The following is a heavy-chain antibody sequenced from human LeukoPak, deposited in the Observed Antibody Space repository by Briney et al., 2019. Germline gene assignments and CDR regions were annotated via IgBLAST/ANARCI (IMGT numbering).Heavy chain of an antibody. Sequence: GGSLRLFCTDSGFTFRNYWMTWVRQAPGTGLEWVANIKQDGSEKXXXDSVXGRFTISRDNAKNSLYLQMNSLRAEDTAVYYCARGFDSRFFNNWGQGTLVTVSS. V-gene: IGHV3-7*01. CDR1: GFTFRNYW. D-gene: IGHD3-22*01. CDR3: ARGFDSRFFNN. CDR2: IKQDGSEK. J-gene: IGHJ4*02.